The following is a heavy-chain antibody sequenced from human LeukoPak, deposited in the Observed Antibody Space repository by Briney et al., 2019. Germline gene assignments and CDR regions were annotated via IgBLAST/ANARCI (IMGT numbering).Heavy chain of an antibody. Sequence: PSETLSLTCTVSGGSISSYYWSWIRQPPGKGLEWIGYIYYSGSTNYNPSLKSRVTISVDTSKNQFSLKLSSVTAADTAVYYCARGMVGASAAFDYWGQGTLVTVSS. CDR1: GGSISSYY. CDR2: IYYSGST. CDR3: ARGMVGASAAFDY. V-gene: IGHV4-59*01. J-gene: IGHJ4*02. D-gene: IGHD1-26*01.